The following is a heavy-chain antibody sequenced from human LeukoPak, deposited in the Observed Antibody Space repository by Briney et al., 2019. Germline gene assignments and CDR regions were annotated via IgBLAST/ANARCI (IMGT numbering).Heavy chain of an antibody. CDR3: WREHCSNGCRAFDY. J-gene: IGHJ4*02. CDR2: IHYTGSA. Sequence: SETLSLTCTVSGGAISFYYCSWIRRPPGKGLGCIGYIHYTGSANYNTSLQRRVTTSVDTSQNQVSLRLNAVGAARTARYFWWREHCSNGCRAFDYWGKGISVTVSS. CDR1: GGAISFYY. D-gene: IGHD6-19*01. V-gene: IGHV4-59*01.